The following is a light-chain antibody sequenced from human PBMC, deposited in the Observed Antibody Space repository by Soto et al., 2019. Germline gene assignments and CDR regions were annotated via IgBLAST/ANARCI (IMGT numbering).Light chain of an antibody. CDR2: VAS. CDR3: QQYGSSPQT. Sequence: DIVLTQSPGTLSLSPGERATLSCRASQSVRSSYLAWYQQKPGQAPRLLIYVASSSATGIPDRFSGSGSGTDFTLTISRLEPDDVAVYYCQQYGSSPQTFGQGTKVVIK. CDR1: QSVRSSY. V-gene: IGKV3-20*01. J-gene: IGKJ1*01.